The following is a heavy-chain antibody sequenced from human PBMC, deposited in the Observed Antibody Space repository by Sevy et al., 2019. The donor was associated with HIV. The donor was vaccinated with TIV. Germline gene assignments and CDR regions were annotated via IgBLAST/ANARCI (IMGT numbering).Heavy chain of an antibody. CDR1: GFVFSSYA. J-gene: IGHJ3*02. D-gene: IGHD3-3*01. V-gene: IGHV3-30*04. CDR2: IAYDGSNK. Sequence: GGSLRLSCTASGFVFSSYAMHWVRQAPGKGLEWVAFIAYDGSNKNYADSVKGRFTLSRDNSKNTLYLQMNSLGAEDTAGYYCARPRFLEWLSSAAFDIWGQATMVTVSS. CDR3: ARPRFLEWLSSAAFDI.